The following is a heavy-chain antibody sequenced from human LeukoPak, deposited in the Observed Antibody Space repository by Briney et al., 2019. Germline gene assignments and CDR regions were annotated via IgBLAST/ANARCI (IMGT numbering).Heavy chain of an antibody. CDR3: AKERKLEIAVAGTIFDY. CDR2: IYSGGDT. J-gene: IGHJ4*02. V-gene: IGHV3-66*01. D-gene: IGHD6-19*01. Sequence: QTGGSLRLSCAASGFTVNSYYMGWVRQAPGKGLEWISVIYSGGDTYYADSVKGRFTISRDNSKNMIYLEMSSLKAEDTAVYYCAKERKLEIAVAGTIFDYWGQGTLVTVSS. CDR1: GFTVNSYY.